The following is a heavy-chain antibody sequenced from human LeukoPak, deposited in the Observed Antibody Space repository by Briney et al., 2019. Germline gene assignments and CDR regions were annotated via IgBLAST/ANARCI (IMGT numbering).Heavy chain of an antibody. CDR2: IIPIFGTA. CDR3: ARGQYSNYEPVGY. D-gene: IGHD4-11*01. J-gene: IGHJ4*02. Sequence: ASVKVSCKASGGTFSSYAISWVRQAPGQGLEWVGGIIPIFGTANYAQKFQGRVTITADESTSTAYMELSSLRSEDTAVYYCARGQYSNYEPVGYWGQGTLVTVSS. V-gene: IGHV1-69*01. CDR1: GGTFSSYA.